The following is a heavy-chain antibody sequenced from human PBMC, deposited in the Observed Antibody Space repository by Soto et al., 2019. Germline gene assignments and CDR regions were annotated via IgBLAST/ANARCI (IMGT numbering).Heavy chain of an antibody. CDR2: IIPILGIA. CDR1: GGTFSSYT. V-gene: IGHV1-69*02. Sequence: GASVKVSCKASGGTFSSYTVSWVRQAPGQGLEWMGRIIPILGIANYAQKFQGRVTITADKSTSTAYMELSSLRSEDTAVYYCARAPGHGDYFDYWGQGTLVTVS. CDR3: ARAPGHGDYFDY. D-gene: IGHD3-10*01. J-gene: IGHJ4*02.